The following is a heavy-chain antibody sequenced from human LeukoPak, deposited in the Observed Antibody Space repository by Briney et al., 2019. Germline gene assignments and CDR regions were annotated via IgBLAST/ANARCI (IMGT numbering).Heavy chain of an antibody. D-gene: IGHD4-17*01. V-gene: IGHV3-21*01. CDR1: GFNFSSYS. J-gene: IGHJ6*02. CDR3: AREYGDPRYYYYGMDA. Sequence: PGGSLRLSCAASGFNFSSYSMTWVRQAPGKGLEWVSAISSSSSYIYYADSVKGRFTISRDNAKNSLYLQMNSLRAEDTAVYYCAREYGDPRYYYYGMDAWGQGTTVTVSS. CDR2: ISSSSSYI.